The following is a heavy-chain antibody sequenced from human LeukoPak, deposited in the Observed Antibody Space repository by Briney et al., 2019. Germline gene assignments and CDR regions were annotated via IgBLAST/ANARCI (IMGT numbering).Heavy chain of an antibody. J-gene: IGHJ5*02. Sequence: GGSLRLSCAASGFTFSSYWMSWVRQAPGKGLEWVANIKQDGSEKYYVDSVKGRFTISRDNAKNSLYLQMNSLRAEDTAVYYCARDTATSWYNWFDPWGQGTLVTVSS. CDR1: GFTFSSYW. CDR2: IKQDGSEK. CDR3: ARDTATSWYNWFDP. D-gene: IGHD6-25*01. V-gene: IGHV3-7*01.